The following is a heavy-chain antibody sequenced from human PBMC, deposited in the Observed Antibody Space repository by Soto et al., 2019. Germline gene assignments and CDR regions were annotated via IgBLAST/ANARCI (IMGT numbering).Heavy chain of an antibody. CDR2: IYPGDSDT. D-gene: IGHD4-17*01. V-gene: IGHV5-51*01. Sequence: GESLKISCKASGYIFTLYWIGWVRQMPGKGPEWMGIIYPGDSDTRYSPSFQGQVTISADKSISTASLQWSSLKASDTAVYYCARQSPTPGYYYFSYGMDVWGQGTTVTVSS. CDR3: ARQSPTPGYYYFSYGMDV. CDR1: GYIFTLYW. J-gene: IGHJ6*02.